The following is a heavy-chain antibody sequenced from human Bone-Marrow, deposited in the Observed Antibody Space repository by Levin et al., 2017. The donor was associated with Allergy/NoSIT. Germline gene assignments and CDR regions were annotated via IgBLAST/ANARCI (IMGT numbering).Heavy chain of an antibody. CDR1: GFTFSDYY. J-gene: IGHJ6*02. D-gene: IGHD6-19*01. CDR3: ARLSPAGPYYYGMDV. Sequence: GGSLRLSCAASGFTFSDYYMSWIRQAPGKGLEWVSYISSSGSTIYYADSVKGRFTISRDNAKNSLYLQMNSLRAEDTAVYYCARLSPAGPYYYGMDVWGQGTTVTVSS. V-gene: IGHV3-11*01. CDR2: ISSSGSTI.